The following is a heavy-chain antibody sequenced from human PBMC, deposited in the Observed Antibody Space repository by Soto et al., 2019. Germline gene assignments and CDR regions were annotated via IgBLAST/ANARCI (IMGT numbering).Heavy chain of an antibody. CDR1: DASITNFF. J-gene: IGHJ4*01. CDR3: AADSGRGGRAFDH. Sequence: QVQIQESGPGLVTPSDTLSLTCTVSDASITNFFWNWVRQPAGGPLEWIGRLYLGGAPTYNPSLRSRRFISADTSKNQVSLKLTAVTAADTAVYYCAADSGRGGRAFDHWGHGALATVSS. D-gene: IGHD3-10*01. V-gene: IGHV4-4*07. CDR2: LYLGGAP.